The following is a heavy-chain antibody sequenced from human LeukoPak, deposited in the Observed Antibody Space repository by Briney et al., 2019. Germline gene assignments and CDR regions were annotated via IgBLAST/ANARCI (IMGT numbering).Heavy chain of an antibody. V-gene: IGHV3-30*02. J-gene: IGHJ4*02. CDR2: IRYDASNK. CDR3: AKSHQLLSD. D-gene: IGHD2-2*01. CDR1: GFIFSDYG. Sequence: GGSLRPSCAASGFIFSDYGVHWVRQAPGKGLDWVAFIRYDASNKYCADSVKGRFTISGDNSKNTLYLQMNSLKPEDTAVYYCAKSHQLLSDWGQGTLVTVSS.